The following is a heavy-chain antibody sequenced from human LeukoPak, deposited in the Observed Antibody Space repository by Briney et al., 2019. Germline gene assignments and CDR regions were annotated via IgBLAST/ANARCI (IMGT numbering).Heavy chain of an antibody. Sequence: PGGSLRLSCAASGFTFSSYSMNWVRQAPGKGLEWVAYISSSSSTIYYADSVKGRFTISRDNAKNSLYLQMNSLRAEDTAVYYCGRLAPLTYYYDSSGSNDYWGQGTLVTVSS. V-gene: IGHV3-48*04. CDR3: GRLAPLTYYYDSSGSNDY. J-gene: IGHJ4*02. CDR1: GFTFSSYS. CDR2: ISSSSSTI. D-gene: IGHD3-22*01.